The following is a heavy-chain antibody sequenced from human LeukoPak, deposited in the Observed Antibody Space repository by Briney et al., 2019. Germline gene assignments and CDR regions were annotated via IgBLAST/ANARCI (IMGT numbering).Heavy chain of an antibody. CDR1: GGTFSSYV. J-gene: IGHJ5*02. Sequence: SVKVSCKASGGTFSSYVINWVRQAPGQGLEWMGGILPIFGTAIYAQHFQGRLTITADESTDSAYMELNRLRSDDTAVYYCARAEDQGRYFDWLPGFDPWGQGTLVTVSS. V-gene: IGHV1-69*13. CDR3: ARAEDQGRYFDWLPGFDP. CDR2: ILPIFGTA. D-gene: IGHD3-9*01.